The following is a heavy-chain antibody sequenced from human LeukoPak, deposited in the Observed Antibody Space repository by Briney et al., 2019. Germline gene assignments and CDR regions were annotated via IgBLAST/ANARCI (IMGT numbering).Heavy chain of an antibody. J-gene: IGHJ4*01. D-gene: IGHD3-9*01. CDR2: LSSGGPT. V-gene: IGHV4-39*01. CDR3: ARRNILSGYYHFDY. CDR1: GVSITSINYY. Sequence: SEALSLTCTVSGVSITSINYYWAWIRQPPGKGLEWIGSLSSGGPTYNNPFLESRTSISADTSSNQLFLKLTSVTAADTAVYFCARRNILSGYYHFDYWGHGTLVTVSS.